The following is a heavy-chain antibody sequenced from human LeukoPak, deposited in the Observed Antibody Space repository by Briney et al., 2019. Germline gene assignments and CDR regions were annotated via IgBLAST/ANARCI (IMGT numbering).Heavy chain of an antibody. CDR1: GFNFNNYW. Sequence: PGGSLRLSCAASGFNFNNYWMTWVRQPPRKGLEWVARISQDGTETSYADSVKGRFTLSKDNAEKSLYLQMNSLTTEDTAVYYCVRLWEFDYWGQGTLATVS. D-gene: IGHD1-26*01. CDR3: VRLWEFDY. CDR2: ISQDGTET. J-gene: IGHJ4*02. V-gene: IGHV3-7*01.